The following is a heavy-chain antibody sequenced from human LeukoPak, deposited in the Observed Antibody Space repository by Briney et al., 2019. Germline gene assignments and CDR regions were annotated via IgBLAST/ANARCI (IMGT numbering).Heavy chain of an antibody. V-gene: IGHV1-2*02. CDR3: ARDSGTVGAGTLDY. CDR2: INPNSGDT. J-gene: IGHJ4*02. Sequence: ASVTVSCKASGYTFTGYYMHWVRQAPGQGLEWMGWINPNSGDTNHPQKFQGRVTMTTDTSISTAYMELSRLTSDDTAVYYCARDSGTVGAGTLDYWGQGTLVTVSS. D-gene: IGHD1-26*01. CDR1: GYTFTGYY.